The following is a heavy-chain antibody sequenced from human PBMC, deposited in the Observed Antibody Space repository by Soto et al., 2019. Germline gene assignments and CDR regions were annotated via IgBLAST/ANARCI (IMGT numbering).Heavy chain of an antibody. J-gene: IGHJ6*02. CDR1: GGSFSGDY. V-gene: IGHV4-34*01. D-gene: IGHD3-3*01. Sequence: SETLSLGCTVYGGSFSGDYWSWIHQPPGKGRGWIGEINHSGSTNYSPSLKSRVTVSVDTAKNQFSLKLSSVTASDTAVYYCARGSPIFGVVSNYYYYGMDVWGQGTTVT. CDR3: ARGSPIFGVVSNYYYYGMDV. CDR2: INHSGST.